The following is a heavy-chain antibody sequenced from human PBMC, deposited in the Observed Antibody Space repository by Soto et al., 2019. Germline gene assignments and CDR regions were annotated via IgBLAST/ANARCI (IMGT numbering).Heavy chain of an antibody. J-gene: IGHJ3*01. Sequence: QITLKESGLTLVKPTQTLTLTCTFSGFSLTTSGVGVGWIRQPPGKALEWLAVIYWDDDKRFSPSLKNRLAITKDTSKNQVVLTMTYMDPVDTATYYCARRGDLILWSDFGAFDVWGQGTMVNVFS. CDR1: GFSLTTSGVG. V-gene: IGHV2-5*02. D-gene: IGHD2-21*01. CDR3: ARRGDLILWSDFGAFDV. CDR2: IYWDDDK.